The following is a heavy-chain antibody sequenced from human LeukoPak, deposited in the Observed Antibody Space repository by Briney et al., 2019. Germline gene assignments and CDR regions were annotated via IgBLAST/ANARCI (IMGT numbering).Heavy chain of an antibody. V-gene: IGHV3-7*05. CDR3: TRDASGDTNSGPRMDV. J-gene: IGHJ6*02. Sequence: GRSLRLSCAASAFTFRTYWMSWVRQAPGKGLEWVAMIKPDGSEKYYVDSVKGLFTISRDNAKNSLYLQMTSLRAEDTAVYYCTRDASGDTNSGPRMDVWGQGTTVTVS. CDR1: AFTFRTYW. D-gene: IGHD1-26*01. CDR2: IKPDGSEK.